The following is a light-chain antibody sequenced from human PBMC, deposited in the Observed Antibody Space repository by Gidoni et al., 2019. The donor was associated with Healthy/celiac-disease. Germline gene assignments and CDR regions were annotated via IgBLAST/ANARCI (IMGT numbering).Light chain of an antibody. J-gene: IGKJ2*01. CDR2: DAS. CDR1: QSISSW. V-gene: IGKV1-5*01. CDR3: QQYNSYSYT. Sequence: DSQMTKYPSTLSASVGDRVTITCRASQSISSWLAWYQQKPGKAPKLLIYDASSLESGVPSRFSGSGSGTDFTLTISSLQPDDFATYYCQQYNSYSYTFGQGTKLEIK.